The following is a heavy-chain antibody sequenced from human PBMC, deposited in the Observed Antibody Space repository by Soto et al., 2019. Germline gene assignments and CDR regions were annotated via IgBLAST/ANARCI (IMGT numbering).Heavy chain of an antibody. CDR2: INHSGST. Sequence: KASETLSLTCAVYGGSFSGYYWSWIRQPPGKGLEWIGEINHSGSTNYNPSLKSRVTISVDTSKNQFSLKLSSVTAADTAVYYCARRAFYYGMDAWGQGTTVTVSS. CDR3: ARRAFYYGMDA. J-gene: IGHJ6*02. CDR1: GGSFSGYY. V-gene: IGHV4-34*01.